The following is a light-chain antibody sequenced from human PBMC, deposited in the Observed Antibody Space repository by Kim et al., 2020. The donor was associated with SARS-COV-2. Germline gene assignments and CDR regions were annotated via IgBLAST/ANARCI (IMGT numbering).Light chain of an antibody. CDR2: RAY. V-gene: IGKV1-27*01. CDR3: QRYNNAPWT. J-gene: IGKJ1*01. Sequence: TIHFRSSQIISKLLAWDQQEPGKAPSLLIFRAYVVQSGVPSRFSGGGSGTDFTLTISSLQPEDFATYYCQRYNNAPWTFGQGTKVDIK. CDR1: QIISKL.